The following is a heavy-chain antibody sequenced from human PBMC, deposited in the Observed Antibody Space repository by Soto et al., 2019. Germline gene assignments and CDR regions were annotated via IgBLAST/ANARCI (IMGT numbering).Heavy chain of an antibody. CDR1: GFTFSMFA. CDR3: AKERNFWSGTAGFDS. CDR2: ISGSGGST. Sequence: GGSLRLSCVGSGFTFSMFAMSWVRQAPGKGLEWISSISGSGGSTYYADSVKGRFTVSRDNSKTTVFLQMNSLRTEDTAVYFCAKERNFWSGTAGFDSWGQGSPVTVSS. D-gene: IGHD3-3*01. J-gene: IGHJ5*01. V-gene: IGHV3-23*01.